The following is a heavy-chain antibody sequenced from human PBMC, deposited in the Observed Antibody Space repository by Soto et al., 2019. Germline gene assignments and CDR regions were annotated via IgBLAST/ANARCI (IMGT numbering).Heavy chain of an antibody. J-gene: IGHJ5*02. CDR1: GGSISSYY. CDR3: ARLVVAARGWWFDP. CDR2: IYYSVST. D-gene: IGHD2-15*01. V-gene: IGHV4-59*08. Sequence: PSETLSLTCTVSGGSISSYYWSWIRQPPGKGLEWIGYIYYSVSTNYNPSLKSRVSLSVDTSKNQFSLKLSSVTAADTAVYYCARLVVAARGWWFDPWGQGTLVTVSS.